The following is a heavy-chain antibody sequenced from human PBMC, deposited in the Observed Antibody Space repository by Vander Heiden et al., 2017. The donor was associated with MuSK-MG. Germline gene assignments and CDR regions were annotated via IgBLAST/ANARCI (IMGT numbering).Heavy chain of an antibody. D-gene: IGHD2-15*01. CDR1: GGTFSSYA. CDR3: ARGVVRTKDIVVVVAAVGDWFDP. CDR2: IIPILGIA. Sequence: QVQLVQSGAEVKKPGSSVKVSCKASGGTFSSYAISWVRQAPGQGLEWMGRIIPILGIANYAQKFQGRVTITADKSTSTAYMELSSLRSEDTAVYYCARGVVRTKDIVVVVAAVGDWFDPWGQGTLVTVSS. J-gene: IGHJ5*02. V-gene: IGHV1-69*04.